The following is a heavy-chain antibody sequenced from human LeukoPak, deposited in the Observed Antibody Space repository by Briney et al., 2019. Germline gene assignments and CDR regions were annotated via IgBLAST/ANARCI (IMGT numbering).Heavy chain of an antibody. D-gene: IGHD6-6*01. CDR3: ARDLAPLYSSSSGVIASAEYFQH. V-gene: IGHV1-69*13. CDR1: GGTFSSYA. J-gene: IGHJ1*01. CDR2: IIPIFGTA. Sequence: ASVKVSCKASGGTFSSYAISWERQAPGQGLEWMGGIIPIFGTANYAQKFQGRVTITADESTSIAYMELSSLRSEDTAVYYCARDLAPLYSSSSGVIASAEYFQHWGQGTLVTVSS.